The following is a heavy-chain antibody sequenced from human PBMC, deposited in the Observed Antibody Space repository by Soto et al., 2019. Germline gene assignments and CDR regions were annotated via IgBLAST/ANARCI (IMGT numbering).Heavy chain of an antibody. J-gene: IGHJ4*02. CDR3: ARFVWGSYRYYFDY. D-gene: IGHD3-16*02. CDR1: GFSLSTTGVG. V-gene: IGHV2-5*02. Sequence: QITLKESGPTLVKPTQTLTLTCTFSGFSLSTTGVGVGWIRQPPGKALEWLALIYWDDDKRYSPSLKSRLTIXKXTXINQVVLTMTNMDPVDTATYYCARFVWGSYRYYFDYWGQGTLVTVSS. CDR2: IYWDDDK.